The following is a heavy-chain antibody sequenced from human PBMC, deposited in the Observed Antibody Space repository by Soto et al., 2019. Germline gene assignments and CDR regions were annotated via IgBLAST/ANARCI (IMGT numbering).Heavy chain of an antibody. V-gene: IGHV3-15*07. CDR2: IKSKTDGGTT. Sequence: AGGSLRLSRAASGFTFTNAWINWVRQAPGKGLEWVGRIKSKTDGGTTDYAEPVKGRLAISRDDSNNKVYLQMNNQKIDDTAVYYCTTDSYSTIIIVRFDYWGHGTLVTVSS. J-gene: IGHJ4*01. D-gene: IGHD3-22*01. CDR3: TTDSYSTIIIVRFDY. CDR1: GFTFTNAW.